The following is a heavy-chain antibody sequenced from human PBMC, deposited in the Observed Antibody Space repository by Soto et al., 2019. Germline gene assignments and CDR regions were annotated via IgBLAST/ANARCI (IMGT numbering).Heavy chain of an antibody. CDR2: INHSGST. D-gene: IGHD3-10*01. CDR1: GGSFSGYY. J-gene: IGHJ6*02. CDR3: ARCGGSGSYYYYYYGMDV. Sequence: SETLSLTCAVYGGSFSGYYWSWIRQPPGKGLEWIGEINHSGSTNYNPSLKSRVTISVDTSKNQFSLKMSSVTAADTAVYYCARCGGSGSYYYYYYGMDVWGQGTTGTVSS. V-gene: IGHV4-34*01.